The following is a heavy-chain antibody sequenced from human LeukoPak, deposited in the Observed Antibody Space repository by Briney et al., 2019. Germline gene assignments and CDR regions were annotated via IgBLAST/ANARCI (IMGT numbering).Heavy chain of an antibody. V-gene: IGHV1-3*01. CDR1: GYTFTSYA. CDR2: INAGNGNT. D-gene: IGHD5-18*01. Sequence: GASVKVSCKASGYTFTSYAMHWVRQAPGQRLEWMGWINAGNGNTKYSQKFQGRVTITRDTSASTAYMELSSLRSEDTAVYYCAREGYSYGYGNWFDPWGQGTLVTVSS. CDR3: AREGYSYGYGNWFDP. J-gene: IGHJ5*02.